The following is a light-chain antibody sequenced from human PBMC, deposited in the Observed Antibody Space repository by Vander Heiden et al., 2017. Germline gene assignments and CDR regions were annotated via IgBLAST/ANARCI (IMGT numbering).Light chain of an antibody. Sequence: IPVTPSPSSLSASVGDRVTITCQASQDISNDLNWYQQKPGKAPKLLIYDASNLETGVPSRFSGSGSGTDFTFTISSLQPEDIATYYCQQYDNLPRTFGQGTKVEIK. CDR2: DAS. CDR3: QQYDNLPRT. V-gene: IGKV1-33*01. J-gene: IGKJ1*01. CDR1: QDISND.